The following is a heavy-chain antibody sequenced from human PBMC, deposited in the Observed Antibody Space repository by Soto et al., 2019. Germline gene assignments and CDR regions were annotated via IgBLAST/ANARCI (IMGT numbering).Heavy chain of an antibody. CDR2: IYHSGST. J-gene: IGHJ5*02. Sequence: SETLSLTCTVSGYSISSGYYWGWIRQPPGKGLEWIGSIYHSGSTYYNPSLKSRVTISVDTSKNQFSLKLTSVTAADTAVYYCAKLSGGYSSPWGQGTLVTVSS. D-gene: IGHD6-13*01. CDR3: AKLSGGYSSP. CDR1: GYSISSGYY. V-gene: IGHV4-38-2*02.